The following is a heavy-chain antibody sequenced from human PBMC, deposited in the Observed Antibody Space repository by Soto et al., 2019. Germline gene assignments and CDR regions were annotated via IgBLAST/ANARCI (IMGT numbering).Heavy chain of an antibody. CDR3: GRGGGGVYSDSLRFDY. D-gene: IGHD3-16*01. J-gene: IGHJ4*02. V-gene: IGHV3-53*02. Sequence: EVQLVETGGGLIQPGGSLRLSCAASGFTVSSNYMSWVRQAPGKGLEWVSVIYSGGSTYYADSVKGRFTISRDYSKNTLLIQMNSVRGEDPAVYYCGRGGGGVYSDSLRFDYWGQGTLVTVSS. CDR1: GFTVSSNY. CDR2: IYSGGST.